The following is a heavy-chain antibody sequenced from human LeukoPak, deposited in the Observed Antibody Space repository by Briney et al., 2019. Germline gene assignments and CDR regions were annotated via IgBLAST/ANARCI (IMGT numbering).Heavy chain of an antibody. CDR1: GGSISSYY. CDR2: IYYSGST. Sequence: SETLSLTCTVSGGSISSYYWSWIRQPPGKGLEWIGYIYYSGSTNYNPSLKSRVTISVDTSKNQFSLKLSSVTAADTAVYYCARDNPRLLDYYDSSGPFDYWGQGALVTVSS. CDR3: ARDNPRLLDYYDSSGPFDY. J-gene: IGHJ4*02. V-gene: IGHV4-59*01. D-gene: IGHD3-22*01.